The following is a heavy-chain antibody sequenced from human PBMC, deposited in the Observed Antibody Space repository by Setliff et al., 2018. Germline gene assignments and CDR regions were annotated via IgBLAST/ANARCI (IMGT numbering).Heavy chain of an antibody. CDR2: IYHSGSN. Sequence: SETLSLTCAVSGYSISSGYYWGWIRQPPGKGLEWIGSIYHSGSNYYNPSLKSRVTISVDTSKNQFSLKLSSVTAADTAVYYCARHDGRGGGLLWFGELLSDHDAFDIWGQGTMVTVSS. V-gene: IGHV4-38-2*01. J-gene: IGHJ3*02. CDR3: ARHDGRGGGLLWFGELLSDHDAFDI. CDR1: GYSISSGYY. D-gene: IGHD3-10*01.